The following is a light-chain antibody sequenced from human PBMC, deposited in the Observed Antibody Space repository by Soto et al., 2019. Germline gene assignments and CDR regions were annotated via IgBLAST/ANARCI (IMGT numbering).Light chain of an antibody. J-gene: IGKJ1*01. CDR1: QSVSSSS. V-gene: IGKV3-20*01. CDR3: QQYGSSPRT. CDR2: GAS. Sequence: EIVLTQSPGTLSLSPGERATLSCRASQSVSSSSLAWYQQTRGQAPRLLIPGASSRATGIPDRFSGSGSGTDFTLTISRLEPEDFAVYYCQQYGSSPRTFGQGTKVDIK.